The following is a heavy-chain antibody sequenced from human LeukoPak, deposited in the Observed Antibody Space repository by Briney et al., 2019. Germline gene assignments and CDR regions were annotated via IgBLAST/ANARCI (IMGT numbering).Heavy chain of an antibody. V-gene: IGHV3-21*01. J-gene: IGHJ4*02. Sequence: GGSLRLSCAASGFTFSSYSMNWVRQAPGKGLEWVSSITGDCKYITYADSVKGRFTISRDNAKNSLYLQVASLRGDDTATYYCAREGNDYYYDQWGQGTLVTVSP. D-gene: IGHD3-16*01. CDR2: ITGDCKYI. CDR3: AREGNDYYYDQ. CDR1: GFTFSSYS.